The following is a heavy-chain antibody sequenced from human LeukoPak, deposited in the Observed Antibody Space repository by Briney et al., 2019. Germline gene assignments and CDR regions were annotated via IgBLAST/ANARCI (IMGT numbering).Heavy chain of an antibody. CDR2: ISWNSGSI. CDR3: AKDNGLGILTSYGMDV. Sequence: HPGGSLRLSCAASGFTLDDYAMHWVRQAPGKGLEWVSGISWNSGSIGYADSVKGRFTISRDNAKNSLYLQMNSLRAEDTALYYCAKDNGLGILTSYGMDVWGQGTTVTVSS. D-gene: IGHD3-3*01. J-gene: IGHJ6*02. V-gene: IGHV3-9*01. CDR1: GFTLDDYA.